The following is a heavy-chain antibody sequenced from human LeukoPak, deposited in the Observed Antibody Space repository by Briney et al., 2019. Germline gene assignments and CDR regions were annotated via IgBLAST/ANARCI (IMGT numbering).Heavy chain of an antibody. V-gene: IGHV3-7*03. CDR2: IRQDGSEK. J-gene: IGHJ4*02. D-gene: IGHD6-19*01. CDR1: GFSFGRHW. Sequence: VGSLRLSCAASGFSFGRHWMNWVRQAPGKGLEWVANIRQDGSEKNYVDSVKGRFTISRDNAKNSLFLQMDSLRAEDTAVYYCARGAGWLIDYWGQGTLVTVPS. CDR3: ARGAGWLIDY.